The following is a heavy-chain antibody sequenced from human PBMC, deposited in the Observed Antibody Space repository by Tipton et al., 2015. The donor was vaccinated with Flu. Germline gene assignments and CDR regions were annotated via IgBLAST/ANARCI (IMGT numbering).Heavy chain of an antibody. J-gene: IGHJ6*02. CDR3: ARGYGYGAYYYGMDV. CDR1: GGSFSGHY. D-gene: IGHD5-18*01. CDR2: INHSGST. V-gene: IGHV4-34*01. Sequence: TLSLTCAVYGGSFSGHYWSWIRQPPGKGLEWIGEINHSGSTNYNPSLKSRVTISVDTSKNQFSLKLNSVTAADTAVYYCARGYGYGAYYYGMDVWGQGTTVTVSS.